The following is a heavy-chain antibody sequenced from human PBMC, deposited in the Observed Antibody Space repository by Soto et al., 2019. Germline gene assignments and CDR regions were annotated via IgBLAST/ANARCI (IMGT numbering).Heavy chain of an antibody. V-gene: IGHV4-39*07. Sequence: SETLSLTCTVSGGSISSSSYYWGWIRQPPGKGLEWIGSIYYSGSTYYNPSLKSRVTISVDTSKNQFSLKLSSVTAADTAVYYCARDRPYGSGRTFDYWGQGTLVTVSS. CDR3: ARDRPYGSGRTFDY. D-gene: IGHD3-10*01. CDR1: GGSISSSSYY. J-gene: IGHJ4*02. CDR2: IYYSGST.